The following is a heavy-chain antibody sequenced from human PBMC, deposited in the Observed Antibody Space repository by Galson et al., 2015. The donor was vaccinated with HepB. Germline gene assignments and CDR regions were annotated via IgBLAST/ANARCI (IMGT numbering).Heavy chain of an antibody. V-gene: IGHV3-23*01. J-gene: IGHJ4*02. CDR1: RFTFNNYA. CDR2: ISDRGYIT. D-gene: IGHD6-19*01. CDR3: AKLGGGSEWLVQHLDF. Sequence: SLRLSCAATRFTFNNYAMTWVRQAPGKGLEWVSVISDRGYITHYADSVKGRFTISRDNSKNTLYLQMSSLTADDTAVYYCAKLGGGSEWLVQHLDFWGQGTLVTVSS.